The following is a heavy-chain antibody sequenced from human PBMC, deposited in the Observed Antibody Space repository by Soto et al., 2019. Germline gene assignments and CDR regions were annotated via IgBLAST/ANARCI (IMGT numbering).Heavy chain of an antibody. J-gene: IGHJ4*02. CDR2: ISGSGNYT. D-gene: IGHD4-4*01. CDR1: GFTFSTYS. V-gene: IGHV3-21*01. CDR3: AREGINNYNEYYFDS. Sequence: GGSLRLSCAASGFTFSTYSMNWVRQAPGKGLKWVSSISGSGNYTHYADFLRGRFTISRDNAKNSLYLQMNSLRAEDTAVYYCAREGINNYNEYYFDSWGQGNVVTVSS.